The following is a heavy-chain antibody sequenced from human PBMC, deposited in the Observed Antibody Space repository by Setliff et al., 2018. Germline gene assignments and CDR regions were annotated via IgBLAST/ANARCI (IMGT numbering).Heavy chain of an antibody. CDR2: INPGGSEE. J-gene: IGHJ4*02. V-gene: IGHV3-7*01. Sequence: GGSLRLSCAASGFSFSGYYMSWVRQAPGKGLEWVANINPGGSEEYYLDSVKGRFTISRDNAKTSLYLLMNSLRADDTAVYFCASATGYWGQGILVTVSS. CDR1: GFSFSGYY. CDR3: ASATGY.